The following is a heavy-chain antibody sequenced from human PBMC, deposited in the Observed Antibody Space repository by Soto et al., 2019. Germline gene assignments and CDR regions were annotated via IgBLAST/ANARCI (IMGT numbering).Heavy chain of an antibody. Sequence: ASVKVSCKASGYAFTSYGISWVRQAPAQGLEWMGWICVYNGNTHYLQELQGRVIMTTDTYTSTAYMELRSLRSDDTAVYYCARVYNSGWYVWFDPWGQGTLVPVSS. CDR2: ICVYNGNT. CDR3: ARVYNSGWYVWFDP. D-gene: IGHD6-19*01. CDR1: GYAFTSYG. J-gene: IGHJ5*02. V-gene: IGHV1-18*04.